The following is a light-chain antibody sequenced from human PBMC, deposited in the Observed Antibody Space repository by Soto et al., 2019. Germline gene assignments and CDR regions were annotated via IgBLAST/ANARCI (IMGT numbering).Light chain of an antibody. V-gene: IGKV3-20*01. CDR3: QQYDSSPRT. Sequence: EIVLTQSPGTLSLSPGERATLYCRASQSVSSRSLAWYQQKPGQAPRLLISGASSRAADIPDRFSGSGSGTDFTLTINRLEPEDFAVYYCQQYDSSPRTFGQGTKVE. CDR2: GAS. J-gene: IGKJ1*01. CDR1: QSVSSRS.